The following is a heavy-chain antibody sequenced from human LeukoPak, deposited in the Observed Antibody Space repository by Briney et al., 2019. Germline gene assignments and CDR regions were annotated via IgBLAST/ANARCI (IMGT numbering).Heavy chain of an antibody. V-gene: IGHV1-18*01. D-gene: IGHD3-10*01. Sequence: ASVKVSCKASGGTFSSYAISWVRQAPGQGLEWMGWISAYNGNTNYAQKLQGRVTINTDTSTSTAYMELRSLSSDDTAVYYCARSYRPYYYYMDVWGKGTTVTVSS. CDR3: ARSYRPYYYYMDV. J-gene: IGHJ6*03. CDR1: GGTFSSYA. CDR2: ISAYNGNT.